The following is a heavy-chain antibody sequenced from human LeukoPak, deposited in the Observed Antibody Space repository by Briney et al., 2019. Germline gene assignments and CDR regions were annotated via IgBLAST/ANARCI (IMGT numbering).Heavy chain of an antibody. J-gene: IGHJ6*02. D-gene: IGHD3-10*01. CDR2: INPNSGGT. V-gene: IGHV1-2*02. CDR1: GYIFNGYY. CDR3: ASYREPYGSMVGWYYYGMDV. Sequence: GASVKVSCTASGYIFNGYYMHWVRQAPGQGLEWMGWINPNSGGTNYAQKFQGRVTMTRDTSISTAYMELSRLRSDDTAVYYCASYREPYGSMVGWYYYGMDVWGQGTTVTVSS.